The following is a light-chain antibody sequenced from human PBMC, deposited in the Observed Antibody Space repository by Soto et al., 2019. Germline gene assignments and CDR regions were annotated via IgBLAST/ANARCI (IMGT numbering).Light chain of an antibody. CDR1: QSLSTY. CDR2: GAS. J-gene: IGKJ1*01. Sequence: EIVLTQSPATLSLSPGERATLSCRASQSLSTYLAWYQQKPGQAPRLLIYGASSRATGIPDRFSGSGSGTDFTLTISRLEPEDFAVYYCQQFRTFGQGTKVDIK. CDR3: QQFRT. V-gene: IGKV3-20*01.